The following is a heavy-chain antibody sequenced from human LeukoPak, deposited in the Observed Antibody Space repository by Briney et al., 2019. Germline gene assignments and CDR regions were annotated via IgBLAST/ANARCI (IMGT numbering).Heavy chain of an antibody. D-gene: IGHD3-22*01. CDR3: ARNLPYYDSSGYLGYAFDI. Sequence: SETLSLTCTVSGGSIRSYHWSWIRQPAGKGLEWIGRIFTSGNTNYNPSLKSRVTMSVDTSKNQFSLKLGSATAADTAVYYCARNLPYYDSSGYLGYAFDIWGQGTMVTVSS. CDR2: IFTSGNT. V-gene: IGHV4-4*07. CDR1: GGSIRSYH. J-gene: IGHJ3*02.